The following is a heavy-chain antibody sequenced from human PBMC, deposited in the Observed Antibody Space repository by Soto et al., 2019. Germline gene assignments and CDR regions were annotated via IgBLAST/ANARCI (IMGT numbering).Heavy chain of an antibody. CDR2: IYPGDSDT. J-gene: IGHJ5*02. CDR3: ARRSHDYIGVSYRAAWFEP. D-gene: IGHD3-16*02. V-gene: IGHV5-51*01. CDR1: GYSFTSYW. Sequence: GESLKISCKGSGYSFTSYWIGSVRQMPGKGLEWMGIIYPGDSDTRYSPSFQGQVTISADKSISTAYLQWSSLKASGTAMYYCARRSHDYIGVSYRAAWFEPLGQGTLVTGSS.